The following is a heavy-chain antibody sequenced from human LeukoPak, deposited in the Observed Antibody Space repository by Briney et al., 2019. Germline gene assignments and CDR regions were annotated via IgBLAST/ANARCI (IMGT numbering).Heavy chain of an antibody. J-gene: IGHJ2*01. CDR3: ARPIGYSSGGFDL. Sequence: EASVKVSCKAPGYTFTSYAMHWVRQAPGQRLEWMGWINAGNGNTKYSQNFQGRVTFTRDTSASTAYMELSSLRSEDTAVYYCARPIGYSSGGFDLWGRGTLVTVSS. CDR1: GYTFTSYA. CDR2: INAGNGNT. V-gene: IGHV1-3*01. D-gene: IGHD6-19*01.